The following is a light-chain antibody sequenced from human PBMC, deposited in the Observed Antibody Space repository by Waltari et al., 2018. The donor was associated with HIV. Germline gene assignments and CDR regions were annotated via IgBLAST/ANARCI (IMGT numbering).Light chain of an antibody. J-gene: IGLJ2*01. CDR2: EVI. CDR3: TSYAGDYNLG. CDR1: SSDVGGYNY. V-gene: IGLV2-8*01. Sequence: QSALTQPPSASGSPGQSVTISCSGTSSDVGGYNYVSWYQRNQGKAPTLLIYEVIKRPSGVPDRFFVSKSGNPAPLPVSELRAEDGADYSGTSYAGDYNLGFGGGTKLTVL.